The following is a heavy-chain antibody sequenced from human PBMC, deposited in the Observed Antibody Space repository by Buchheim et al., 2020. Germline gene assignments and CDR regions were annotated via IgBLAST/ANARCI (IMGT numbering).Heavy chain of an antibody. CDR3: ARRLRLGELSLVGYYYYGMGV. CDR1: GFTFSDYY. D-gene: IGHD3-16*02. CDR2: ISSSSSYT. V-gene: IGHV3-11*06. Sequence: QVQLVESGGGLVKPGGSLRLSCAASGFTFSDYYMSWIRQAPGKGLEWVSYISSSSSYTNYADSVKGRFTISRDNAKNSLYLQMNSLRAEDTAVYYCARRLRLGELSLVGYYYYGMGVWGQGTT. J-gene: IGHJ6*02.